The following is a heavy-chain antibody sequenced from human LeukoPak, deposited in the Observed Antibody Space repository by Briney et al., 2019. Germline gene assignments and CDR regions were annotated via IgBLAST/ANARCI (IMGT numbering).Heavy chain of an antibody. J-gene: IGHJ6*02. CDR3: AKGDTMVRGVNFYYYYGMGV. CDR1: GFTFSSYA. CDR2: ISGSGGST. Sequence: GGSLRLSCAASGFTFSSYAMSWVRQAPGKGLEWVSAISGSGGSTYYADSVKGRFTISRDNSKNTLYLQMNSLRAEDTAVYYCAKGDTMVRGVNFYYYYGMGVWGQGTTVTVSS. D-gene: IGHD3-10*01. V-gene: IGHV3-23*01.